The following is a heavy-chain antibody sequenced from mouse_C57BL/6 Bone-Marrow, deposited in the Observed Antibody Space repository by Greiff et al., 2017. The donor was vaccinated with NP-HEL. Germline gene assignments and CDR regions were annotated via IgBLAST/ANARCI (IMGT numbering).Heavy chain of an antibody. CDR3: ARRCDWGSFGY. J-gene: IGHJ2*01. D-gene: IGHD2-13*01. CDR1: GYAFSSSW. CDR2: IYPGDGDT. V-gene: IGHV1-82*01. Sequence: QVQLQQSGPELVKPGASVKISCKASGYAFSSSWMNWVKQRPGKGLEWIGRIYPGDGDTNYNGKFKGKATLTADKSSSTAYMQLSSLTSEDSAVCLCARRCDWGSFGYWGQGTTLTVSS.